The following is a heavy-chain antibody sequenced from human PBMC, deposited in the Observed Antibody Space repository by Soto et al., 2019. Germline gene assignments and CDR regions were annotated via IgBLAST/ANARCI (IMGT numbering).Heavy chain of an antibody. V-gene: IGHV3-9*01. CDR3: AKGVHYYYMDV. Sequence: SLRLSCAASGFTFDDYAMHWVRQAPGKGLEWVSGISWNSGNIDYADSVKGRFTISRDNAKNSLYLQMNSLRAEDTALYYCAKGVHYYYMDVWGKGTTVTVSS. CDR1: GFTFDDYA. J-gene: IGHJ6*03. CDR2: ISWNSGNI. D-gene: IGHD3-10*01.